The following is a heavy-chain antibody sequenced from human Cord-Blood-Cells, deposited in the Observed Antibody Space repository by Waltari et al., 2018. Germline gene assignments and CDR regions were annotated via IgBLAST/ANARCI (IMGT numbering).Heavy chain of an antibody. CDR2: INHSGST. J-gene: IGHJ6*02. D-gene: IGHD2-21*02. CDR1: GGAFSGYS. CDR3: ARGLRPSHCGGDCYYYYGMDV. Sequence: QVQLQQWGAGLLKPSETLYLTCDVYGGAFSGYSWSWDRQPPGKGLEWIGEINHSGSTNYNPSLKSRVTISVDTSKNQFSLKLSSVTAADTAVYYCARGLRPSHCGGDCYYYYGMDVWGQGTTVTVSS. V-gene: IGHV4-34*01.